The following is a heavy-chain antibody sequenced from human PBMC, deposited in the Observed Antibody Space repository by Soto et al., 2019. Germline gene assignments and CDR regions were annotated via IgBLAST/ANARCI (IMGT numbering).Heavy chain of an antibody. CDR1: GFTFSSYR. V-gene: IGHV3-48*01. CDR3: ARENPTRGGGAFDI. Sequence: EVQLVESGGGLVQPGGSLRLSCAASGFTFSSYRMNWVRQAPGKGLEWVSYISSSSNTIYYADSVKGRFTISRDNAKNSLYLQMNSLRAEDTAVYHCARENPTRGGGAFDIWGQGTMVTVSS. J-gene: IGHJ3*02. D-gene: IGHD3-16*01. CDR2: ISSSSNTI.